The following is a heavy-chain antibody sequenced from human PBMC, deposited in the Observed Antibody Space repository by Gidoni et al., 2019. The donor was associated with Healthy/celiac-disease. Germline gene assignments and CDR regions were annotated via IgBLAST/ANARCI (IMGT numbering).Heavy chain of an antibody. D-gene: IGHD4-4*01. J-gene: IGHJ6*02. CDR2: INPSGGST. V-gene: IGHV1-46*01. CDR3: ARDSLQSNYYYGMDV. CDR1: GYTFTSYY. Sequence: QVQLVQSGAEVKKPGASVKVSCKASGYTFTSYYMHWVRQAPGQGLEWMGIINPSGGSTSYAQKFQGRVTMTRDTSTSTVYMELSSLRSEDTAVYYCARDSLQSNYYYGMDVWGQGTTVTVSS.